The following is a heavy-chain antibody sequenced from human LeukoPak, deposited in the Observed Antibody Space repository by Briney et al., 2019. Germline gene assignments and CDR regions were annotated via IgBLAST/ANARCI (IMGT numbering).Heavy chain of an antibody. CDR1: GGSFSGYY. D-gene: IGHD6-19*01. J-gene: IGHJ4*02. CDR3: ARGRYSSGWYSLGYFDY. Sequence: PSETLSLTCAVYGGSFSGYYWSWIRQPPGKGLEWIGEINHSGSTNYNPSLKSRVTISVDTSKNQFSLKLSSVTAADTAVYYCARGRYSSGWYSLGYFDYWGQGTLVTVSS. CDR2: INHSGST. V-gene: IGHV4-34*01.